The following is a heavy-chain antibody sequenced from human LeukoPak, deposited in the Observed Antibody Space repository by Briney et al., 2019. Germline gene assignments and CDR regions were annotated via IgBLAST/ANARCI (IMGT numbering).Heavy chain of an antibody. V-gene: IGHV4-59*08. J-gene: IGHJ4*02. CDR1: GASISNYY. CDR3: ARHLRIAASGAFDY. D-gene: IGHD6-13*01. CDR2: IYDSGTT. Sequence: PSETLSLTCTVSGASISNYYWSWIRQPPGKGLEWIGYIYDSGTTNYNPSFKSRVTISVDMPKNQFSLKLSSVTAADTAVYYCARHLRIAASGAFDYWGQGTLVTVSS.